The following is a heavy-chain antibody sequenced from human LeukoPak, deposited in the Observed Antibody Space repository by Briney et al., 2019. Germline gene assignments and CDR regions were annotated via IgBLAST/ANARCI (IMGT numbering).Heavy chain of an antibody. J-gene: IGHJ4*02. Sequence: PGGSLRLSCAVSGFTFSSYSMHWVRQVLGKGLEWVSYISSSSSSIHYADSVKGRFTISRDNDENSLYLQMNSLRAEDTAVYYCARGEMPIDYWGQGTLVTVSS. CDR3: ARGEMPIDY. CDR2: ISSSSSSI. V-gene: IGHV3-48*01. CDR1: GFTFSSYS. D-gene: IGHD2-2*01.